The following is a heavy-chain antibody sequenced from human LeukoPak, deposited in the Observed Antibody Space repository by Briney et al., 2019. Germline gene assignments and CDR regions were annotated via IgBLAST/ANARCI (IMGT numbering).Heavy chain of an antibody. J-gene: IGHJ4*02. D-gene: IGHD4-17*01. V-gene: IGHV4-59*08. CDR2: IYYSGST. Sequence: SETLSLTCTVSGGSISSYYWSWIRQPPGKGLEWIGYIYYSGSTNYNPSLKSRVTISVDTSKNQFSLKLSSVTVADTAVYYCARLGSPYGDYDVLAFDYWGQGTLVTVSS. CDR1: GGSISSYY. CDR3: ARLGSPYGDYDVLAFDY.